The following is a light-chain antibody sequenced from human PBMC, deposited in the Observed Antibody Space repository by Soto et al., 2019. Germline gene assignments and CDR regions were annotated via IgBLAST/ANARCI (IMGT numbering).Light chain of an antibody. CDR2: EVS. Sequence: QSALSQPASVSGSPGQSITISCTGTSSDVGGYNYVSWYQQHPGKAPKLVIYEVSNRPSGVSNRFSGSKSGTTASLTISGLQAEDEADYYCSSYATWTTTHVFGTGTKLTVL. V-gene: IGLV2-14*01. J-gene: IGLJ2*01. CDR3: SSYATWTTTHV. CDR1: SSDVGGYNY.